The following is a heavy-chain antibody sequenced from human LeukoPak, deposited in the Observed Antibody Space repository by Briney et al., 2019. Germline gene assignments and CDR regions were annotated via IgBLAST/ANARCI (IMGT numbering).Heavy chain of an antibody. CDR2: INHSGST. V-gene: IGHV4-34*01. CDR1: GGSFSGYY. D-gene: IGHD1-26*01. Sequence: SETLSLTCAVYGGSFSGYYWSWIRQPPGKGLEWIGEINHSGSTNYNPSLKSRVTISVDTSKNQFSLKLSSVTAADTAVYYCASQWELHDYWGQGTLVTVSS. CDR3: ASQWELHDY. J-gene: IGHJ4*02.